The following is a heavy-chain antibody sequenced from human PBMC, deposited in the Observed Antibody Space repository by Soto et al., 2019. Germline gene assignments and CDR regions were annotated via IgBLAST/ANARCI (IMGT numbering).Heavy chain of an antibody. CDR2: IYYDGNT. Sequence: ETLAFTCTVSGGSITSSSHYWGWIRQPPGKGLECIGNIYYDGNTYYNPSLKSRVTISLDTSKNQFSLRLNSVTAADTAVYYCARSSITPRLFMYPFDYWGQGTLVTVSS. CDR3: ARSSITPRLFMYPFDY. D-gene: IGHD6-6*01. V-gene: IGHV4-39*01. CDR1: GGSITSSSHY. J-gene: IGHJ4*02.